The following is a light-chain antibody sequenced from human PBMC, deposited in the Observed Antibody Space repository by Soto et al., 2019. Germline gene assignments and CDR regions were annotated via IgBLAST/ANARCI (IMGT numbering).Light chain of an antibody. CDR3: QQYNSWPIT. CDR2: GAS. Sequence: EIVMTQSPDTLYVSPGEGATLSCRASQSVRTKLAWYQQKAGQAPRLLIYGASTRATGIPDRFSGSGSGTEFTLTISSLQSEDFAVYYCQQYNSWPITFGQGTRLEIK. CDR1: QSVRTK. V-gene: IGKV3-15*01. J-gene: IGKJ5*01.